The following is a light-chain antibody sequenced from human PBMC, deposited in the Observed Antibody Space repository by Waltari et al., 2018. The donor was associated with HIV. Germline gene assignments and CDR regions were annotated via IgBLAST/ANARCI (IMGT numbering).Light chain of an antibody. Sequence: DIQMTQSPSSLSASVGDRVTITSRASQSIGVYLNWYRQKQGKAPELLIYAASNLQSGLPSRFSGSGSGTDFTLTISSLQPEDFATYYCQQTFNIPLIFGPGTKVDI. CDR3: QQTFNIPLI. CDR1: QSIGVY. V-gene: IGKV1-39*01. J-gene: IGKJ3*01. CDR2: AAS.